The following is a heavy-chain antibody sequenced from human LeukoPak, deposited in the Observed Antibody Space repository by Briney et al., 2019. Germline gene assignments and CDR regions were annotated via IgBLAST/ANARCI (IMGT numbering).Heavy chain of an antibody. D-gene: IGHD4-17*01. J-gene: IGHJ5*01. CDR1: AFTFSSYA. CDR3: ARGAYGDYDS. CDR2: ISAGADST. V-gene: IGHV3-23*01. Sequence: PGGSLRLSSAASAFTFSSYAMSWVRQAPGKGLEWVSAISAGADSTYYADSVQGRFTISRDNSKNTLHLQMSGLRAEDTAVYFCARGAYGDYDSWGQGTLVTVSS.